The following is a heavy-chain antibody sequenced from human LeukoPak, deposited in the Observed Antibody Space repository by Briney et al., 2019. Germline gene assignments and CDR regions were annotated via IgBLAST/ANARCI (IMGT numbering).Heavy chain of an antibody. Sequence: PGGSLRLSCAASGFTFSSYAMSWVRQAPGKGLEWASAISGSGGSTYYADSVKGRFTISRDNSKNTLYLQMNSLRAEDTAVYYCAKEGIRLLTISYYFDYWGQGTLVTVSS. J-gene: IGHJ4*02. CDR3: AKEGIRLLTISYYFDY. CDR2: ISGSGGST. D-gene: IGHD3-9*01. V-gene: IGHV3-23*01. CDR1: GFTFSSYA.